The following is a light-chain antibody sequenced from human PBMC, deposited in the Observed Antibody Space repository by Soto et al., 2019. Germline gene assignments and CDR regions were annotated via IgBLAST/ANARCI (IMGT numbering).Light chain of an antibody. J-gene: IGKJ1*01. CDR1: QSVSNNY. CDR2: DAS. V-gene: IGKV3-20*01. Sequence: EIVLTQSPGTLSLSPGERATLSCRASQSVSNNYLAWYQQKPGQAPRLLIYDASNRATGIPDRFSGSGSGTDFTLTISRLEPEDFAVYYCQQYGSSGTVGQGTKVDSK. CDR3: QQYGSSGT.